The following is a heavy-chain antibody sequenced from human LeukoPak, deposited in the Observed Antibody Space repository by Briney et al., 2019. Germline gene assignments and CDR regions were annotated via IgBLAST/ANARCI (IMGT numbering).Heavy chain of an antibody. CDR2: INTNTGNP. D-gene: IGHD6-13*01. Sequence: VASVKVSCKASGYTFTNYAMNWVRQAPGQGLEWMGWINTNTGNPTYAQGFTGRFVFSLDTSVSTAYLQISSLKAEDTAVYYCAKIASPAPGDLQHWGQGTLVTVSS. CDR1: GYTFTNYA. V-gene: IGHV7-4-1*02. J-gene: IGHJ1*01. CDR3: AKIASPAPGDLQH.